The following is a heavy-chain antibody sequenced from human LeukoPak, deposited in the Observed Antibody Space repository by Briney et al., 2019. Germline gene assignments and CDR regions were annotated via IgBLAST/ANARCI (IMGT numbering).Heavy chain of an antibody. Sequence: SETLSLTCTVSGGSISSYYWSWIRQPPGKGLEWIGYIYYSGSTNYSPSLKSRVTISVDTSKNQFSLKLSSVTAADTAVYYCARHYPSPIWGAAGTGNDAFDIWGQGTMVTVSS. CDR2: IYYSGST. V-gene: IGHV4-59*08. CDR1: GGSISSYY. D-gene: IGHD6-13*01. CDR3: ARHYPSPIWGAAGTGNDAFDI. J-gene: IGHJ3*02.